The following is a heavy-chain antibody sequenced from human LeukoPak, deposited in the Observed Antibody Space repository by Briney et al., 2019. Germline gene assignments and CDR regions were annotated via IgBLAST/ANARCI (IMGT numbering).Heavy chain of an antibody. CDR2: ISWNSGSI. CDR3: ARATTWGKIDY. J-gene: IGHJ4*02. V-gene: IGHV3-9*01. CDR1: GFTFDDYA. Sequence: GGSLRLSCAASGFTFDDYAMHWVRQAPGKGLEWVSGISWNSGSIGYADSVKGRFTISRDNAKNSLYLQMNSLRAEDTALYYCARATTWGKIDYWGQGTLVTVSS. D-gene: IGHD3-16*01.